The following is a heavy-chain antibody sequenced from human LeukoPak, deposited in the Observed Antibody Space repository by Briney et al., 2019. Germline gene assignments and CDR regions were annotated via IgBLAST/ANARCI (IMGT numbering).Heavy chain of an antibody. V-gene: IGHV3-7*01. CDR2: IKQDGSEK. D-gene: IGHD6-13*01. J-gene: IGHJ6*02. CDR1: GFTFSSYW. Sequence: GGSLRLSCAASGFTFSSYWMSWVRQAPGKGLEWVANIKQDGSEKYYVDSVKGRFTISRDNAKNSLYLQMNSLRAEDTAVYHCAREPYSSSWYYYYYGMDVWGQGTTVTVSS. CDR3: AREPYSSSWYYYYYGMDV.